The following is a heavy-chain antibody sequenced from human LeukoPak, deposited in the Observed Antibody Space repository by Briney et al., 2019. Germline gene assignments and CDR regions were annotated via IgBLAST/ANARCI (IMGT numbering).Heavy chain of an antibody. J-gene: IGHJ4*02. D-gene: IGHD3-9*01. Sequence: GGSLRLSCAASGFTFSSYEMNWVRQAPGKGLEWVSYISSSGSTIYYADSVKGRFTISRDNSKNTLYLQMNSLRAEDTAVYYCAKDAVRYFDWLSGGFDYWGQGTLVTVSS. CDR3: AKDAVRYFDWLSGGFDY. CDR2: ISSSGSTI. CDR1: GFTFSSYE. V-gene: IGHV3-48*03.